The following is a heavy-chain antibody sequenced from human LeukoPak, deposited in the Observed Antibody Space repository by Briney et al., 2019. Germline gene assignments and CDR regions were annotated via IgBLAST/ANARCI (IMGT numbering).Heavy chain of an antibody. Sequence: ASVKVSCKASGYTFTSYGISWVRQAPGQGLEWMGWISAYNGNTNYAQKLQGRVTMTRDTSTSTVYMELSSLRSEDTAVYYCARDHLAYCSSTSCNYYYGMDVWGQGTTVTVSS. V-gene: IGHV1-18*01. J-gene: IGHJ6*02. CDR2: ISAYNGNT. CDR3: ARDHLAYCSSTSCNYYYGMDV. CDR1: GYTFTSYG. D-gene: IGHD2-2*01.